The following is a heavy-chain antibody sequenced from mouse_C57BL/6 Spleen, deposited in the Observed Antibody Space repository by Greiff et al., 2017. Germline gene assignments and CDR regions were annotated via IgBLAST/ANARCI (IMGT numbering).Heavy chain of an antibody. D-gene: IGHD1-1*01. CDR2: ISSGSSTI. CDR1: GFTFSDYG. V-gene: IGHV5-17*01. CDR3: ARETTVVRYFDY. J-gene: IGHJ2*01. Sequence: EVKLQESGGGLVKPGASLKLSCAASGFTFSDYGMHWVRQAPEKGLEWVAYISSGSSTIYYADTVKGRFTISRDNANNTLFLQMTSLRSEDTAMYYCARETTVVRYFDYWGQGTTLTVSS.